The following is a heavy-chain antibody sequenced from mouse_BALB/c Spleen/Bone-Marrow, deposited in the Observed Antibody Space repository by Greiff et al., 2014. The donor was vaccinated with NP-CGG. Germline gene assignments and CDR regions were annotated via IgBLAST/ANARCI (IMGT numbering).Heavy chain of an antibody. V-gene: IGHV5-6-4*01. CDR1: GFTFSSYT. J-gene: IGHJ3*01. D-gene: IGHD1-2*01. CDR2: ISSGGSYT. CDR3: TRDDGPAWFAY. Sequence: EVQVVESGGGLVKPGGSLKLSCAASGFTFSSYTMSWVRQTPEKRLEWVATISSGGSYTYYPDSVKGRFTISRDNAKNTLYLQMSSLKSEDTAMYYCTRDDGPAWFAYWGQGTLVTVSA.